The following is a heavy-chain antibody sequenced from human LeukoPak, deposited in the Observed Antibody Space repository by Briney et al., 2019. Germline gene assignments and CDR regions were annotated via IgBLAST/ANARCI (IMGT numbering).Heavy chain of an antibody. V-gene: IGHV3-7*01. Sequence: GGSLRLSCAASGFTFSSYWMSWVRQTPGKGLEWVTNIKQDGSEKYYVDSVKGRFTISRDNAKNSLYLQMNSLRAEDTAVYYCARDWYYYDSSGSPIIDYWGQGTLVTVSS. D-gene: IGHD3-22*01. CDR3: ARDWYYYDSSGSPIIDY. CDR2: IKQDGSEK. J-gene: IGHJ4*02. CDR1: GFTFSSYW.